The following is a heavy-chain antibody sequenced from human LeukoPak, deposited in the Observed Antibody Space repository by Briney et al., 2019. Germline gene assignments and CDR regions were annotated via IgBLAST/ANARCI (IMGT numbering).Heavy chain of an antibody. Sequence: PGGSLRLSCAASGFTVSSNYMSWVRQAPGKGLEWVSVIYSGGSTYYADSVKGRFTISRGNSKNTLYLQMNSLRAEDTAVYYCARVTVGAVDYWGQGTLVTVSS. D-gene: IGHD1-26*01. V-gene: IGHV3-53*01. CDR3: ARVTVGAVDY. CDR2: IYSGGST. CDR1: GFTVSSNY. J-gene: IGHJ4*02.